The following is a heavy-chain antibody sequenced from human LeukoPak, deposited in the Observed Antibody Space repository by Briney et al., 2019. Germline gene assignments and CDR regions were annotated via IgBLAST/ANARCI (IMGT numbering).Heavy chain of an antibody. Sequence: GGSLNPPCAVSGFPFSSYSMNWVRQAPGKGLEWVSYISASGSNIYYLDDVKGRFTVSRDNAMNSLFLQMDRPRAEDTAIYYCVRVKASYFDLWGQG. CDR2: ISASGSNI. CDR1: GFPFSSYS. CDR3: VRVKASYFDL. J-gene: IGHJ4*02. V-gene: IGHV3-48*01.